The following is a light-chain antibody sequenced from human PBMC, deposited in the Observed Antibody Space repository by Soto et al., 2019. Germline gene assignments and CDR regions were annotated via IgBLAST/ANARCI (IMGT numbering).Light chain of an antibody. CDR1: QGISND. V-gene: IGKV1-17*03. CDR3: LQHKSYPWT. CDR2: GAS. Sequence: DIQMTQSPSAMSASVGDRVTITCRASQGISNDLVWFQQKAGKVPKRLIFGASSLHSGVPSRFSGSRSGTEFTLTISSLQPEDFATYYCLQHKSYPWTFGQGTKVEIK. J-gene: IGKJ1*01.